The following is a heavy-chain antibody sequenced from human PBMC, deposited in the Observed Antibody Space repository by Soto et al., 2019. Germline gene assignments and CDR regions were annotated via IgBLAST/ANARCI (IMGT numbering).Heavy chain of an antibody. CDR3: ARDPFQKSRSYPGY. J-gene: IGHJ4*02. Sequence: VGSLRLSCVGSGITLSSYGMHWVRQAPGKGLEWVALISHDGSKKYHADSVTGRFTISRDNSRNTLYLQMNSLRAEDTALYYCARDPFQKSRSYPGYWGQGTLVTVSS. CDR2: ISHDGSKK. D-gene: IGHD2-2*03. V-gene: IGHV3-30*03. CDR1: GITLSSYG.